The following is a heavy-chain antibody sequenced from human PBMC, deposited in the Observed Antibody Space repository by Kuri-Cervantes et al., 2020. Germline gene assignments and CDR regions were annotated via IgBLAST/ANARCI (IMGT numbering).Heavy chain of an antibody. D-gene: IGHD1-26*01. Sequence: GGSLRLSCAASGFTVSSSYTTWVRRAPGKGLGWVSVSYSGGSTCYADSVKGRFTISRDDSKNPLYLQMNSLRAEDTAVYYCASRRRLVGATDYWGQGTLVTVSS. CDR3: ASRRRLVGATDY. CDR2: SYSGGST. J-gene: IGHJ4*02. V-gene: IGHV3-66*01. CDR1: GFTVSSSY.